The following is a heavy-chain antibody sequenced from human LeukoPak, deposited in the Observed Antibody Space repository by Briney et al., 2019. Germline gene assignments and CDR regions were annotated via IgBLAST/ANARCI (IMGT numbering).Heavy chain of an antibody. J-gene: IGHJ4*02. Sequence: PGGSLRLSCAASGFTFSDYYMSWIRQAPGKGLEWVSYISSSGSTIYYADSVKGRFTISRDNAKNSLYLQMNSLRAEDTAVYYCAKGYSYGYGLNRYFDYWGQGTLVTVSS. D-gene: IGHD5-18*01. CDR1: GFTFSDYY. V-gene: IGHV3-11*01. CDR3: AKGYSYGYGLNRYFDY. CDR2: ISSSGSTI.